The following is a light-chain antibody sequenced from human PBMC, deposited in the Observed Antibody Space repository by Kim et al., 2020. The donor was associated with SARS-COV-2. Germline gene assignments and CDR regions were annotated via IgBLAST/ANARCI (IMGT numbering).Light chain of an antibody. Sequence: AIRMTQSPSSLSASTGDRVTITCRASQGISSYLAWYQQKPGKAPKLLIYAASTLQSGVTSRFSGSGSGTDFTLTISCLQSEDFATYYCQQYYSYPSITLGQGTRLEIK. CDR2: AAS. CDR1: QGISSY. J-gene: IGKJ5*01. CDR3: QQYYSYPSIT. V-gene: IGKV1-8*01.